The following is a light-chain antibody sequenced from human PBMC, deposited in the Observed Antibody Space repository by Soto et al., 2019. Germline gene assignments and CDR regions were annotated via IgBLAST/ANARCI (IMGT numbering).Light chain of an antibody. J-gene: IGKJ4*01. Sequence: EIVLTQSPATLSLSPGERATLSCRASQSVRTYLAWYQQRPGHAPRLLIYDTSNRATDIPARFSGSGSGTDFTLTISSLEPEDFAIYYCQHRSNWPLTFGGGTKVEIK. CDR1: QSVRTY. CDR3: QHRSNWPLT. CDR2: DTS. V-gene: IGKV3-11*01.